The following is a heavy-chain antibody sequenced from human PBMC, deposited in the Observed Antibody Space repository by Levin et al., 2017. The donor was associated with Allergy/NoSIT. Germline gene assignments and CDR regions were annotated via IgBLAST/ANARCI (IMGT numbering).Heavy chain of an antibody. CDR3: VRDNLFDY. CDR1: GFMFTTYW. J-gene: IGHJ4*02. V-gene: IGHV3-74*01. D-gene: IGHD1-14*01. Sequence: GGSLRLSCAASGFMFTTYWMHWVRQAPGKGLVWVSRISGDGSSTYYADSVKGRFTISRDNTKNTLYLRMNSLRAEDTAVYYCVRDNLFDYWGQGTLVTVSS. CDR2: ISGDGSST.